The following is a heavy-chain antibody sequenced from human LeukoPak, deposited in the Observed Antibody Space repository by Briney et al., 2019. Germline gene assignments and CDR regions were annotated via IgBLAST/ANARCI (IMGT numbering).Heavy chain of an antibody. J-gene: IGHJ4*02. CDR1: GFTFYDYG. CDR3: ARKNGLDY. CDR2: ISGSGLST. V-gene: IGHV3-23*01. Sequence: GGSLRLSCAASGFTFYDYGMTWVRQAPGKGLEWVSTISGSGLSTYYADSVKGRFTISRDNAKNSLYLQMNSLRAEDTAVYYCARKNGLDYWGQGTLVTVSS.